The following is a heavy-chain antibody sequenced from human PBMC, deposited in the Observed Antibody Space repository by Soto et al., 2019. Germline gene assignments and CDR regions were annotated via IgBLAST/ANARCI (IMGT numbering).Heavy chain of an antibody. Sequence: SDTLSLTCAVYGGSFSGYYWSWIRQPPGKGLEWIGEINHSGSTDYNPSLKSRVTISVDTSKNQFSLKLSSVTAADTAVYYCAVELSHPAYFHHWGQGPLVTGSS. CDR3: AVELSHPAYFHH. CDR1: GGSFSGYY. J-gene: IGHJ1*01. D-gene: IGHD1-1*01. CDR2: INHSGST. V-gene: IGHV4-34*01.